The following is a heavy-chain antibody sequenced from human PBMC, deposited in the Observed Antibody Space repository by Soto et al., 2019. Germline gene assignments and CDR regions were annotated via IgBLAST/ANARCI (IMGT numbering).Heavy chain of an antibody. CDR2: IYYSGST. CDR1: GGSISSSSYY. D-gene: IGHD2-8*01. V-gene: IGHV4-39*01. Sequence: PSETLSLTCTVSGGSISSSSYYWGWIRQPPGKGLEWIGSIYYSGSTYYNPSLKSRVTISVDTSKNQFSLKLSSVTAADTAVYYCAGGRGWDCTNSVCYTNDYYYYYGMDVWGQGTTVTVSS. J-gene: IGHJ6*02. CDR3: AGGRGWDCTNSVCYTNDYYYYYGMDV.